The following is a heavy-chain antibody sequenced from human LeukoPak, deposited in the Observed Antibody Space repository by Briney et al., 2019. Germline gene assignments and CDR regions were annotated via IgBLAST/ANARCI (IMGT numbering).Heavy chain of an antibody. CDR1: GFTVTSHY. CDR2: IYRGDGT. Sequence: TGGSLRLSCAASGFTVTSHYMSWVRQAPGKGLEWVSVIYRGDGTYYADSVKGRFTISRDNSKNTVYLQMNSLNAEDTAVYYCARDIGGTVEVATMNYWGQGTLVTVSS. CDR3: ARDIGGTVEVATMNY. J-gene: IGHJ4*02. V-gene: IGHV3-66*01. D-gene: IGHD5-24*01.